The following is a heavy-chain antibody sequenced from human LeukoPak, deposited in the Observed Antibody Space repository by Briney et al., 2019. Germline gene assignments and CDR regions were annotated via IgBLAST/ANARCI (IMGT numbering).Heavy chain of an antibody. D-gene: IGHD1-14*01. CDR2: INPHSGGT. Sequence: GAAVNVSFKTCVWTFTQYFIHGLRLAPGQGLEGMGYINPHSGGTSFPQRFRGRVTLTTDTSISASYMDLSSLTSDDTAIYYCVREGKQVLTTNFALWGQGALLTVSS. J-gene: IGHJ1*01. V-gene: IGHV1-2*02. CDR1: VWTFTQYF. CDR3: VREGKQVLTTNFAL.